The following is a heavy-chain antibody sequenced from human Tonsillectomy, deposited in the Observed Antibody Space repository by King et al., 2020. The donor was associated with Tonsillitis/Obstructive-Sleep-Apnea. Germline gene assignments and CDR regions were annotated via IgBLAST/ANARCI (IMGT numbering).Heavy chain of an antibody. CDR2: INTKTGNP. D-gene: IGHD3-16*01. CDR1: GYRFTTYA. V-gene: IGHV7-4-1*02. J-gene: IGHJ6*03. Sequence: VQLVESGSELKKPGASVKVSCKASGYRFTTYAMNWVRQAPGQGLEWMGWINTKTGNPTYAQGFTGRFVLSLDTSVSTAFLQISSLKAEDTAIYYCARPVWGAHHYYIDVWGKGTPVTVSS. CDR3: ARPVWGAHHYYIDV.